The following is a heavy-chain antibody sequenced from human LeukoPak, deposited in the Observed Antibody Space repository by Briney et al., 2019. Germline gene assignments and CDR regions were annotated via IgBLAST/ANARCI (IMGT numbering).Heavy chain of an antibody. CDR1: GFPFKGYW. CDR2: IKPDGSET. D-gene: IGHD3-10*01. V-gene: IGHV3-7*01. CDR3: ARDGGELWPLDE. J-gene: IGHJ4*02. Sequence: GGSLRLSCVASGFPFKGYWMTWVRQSPGKGLDWVANIKPDGSETNYLDSVKGRFTIPRDNARDSLFLEMNNLRVDDTAVYYCARDGGELWPLDEWGQGILVTVSS.